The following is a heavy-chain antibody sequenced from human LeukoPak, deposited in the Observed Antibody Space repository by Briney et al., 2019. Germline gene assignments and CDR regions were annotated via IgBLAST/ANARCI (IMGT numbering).Heavy chain of an antibody. D-gene: IGHD5-18*01. CDR2: IYYSGST. V-gene: IGHV4-39*01. CDR3: ARQPDTAMEYYFDY. Sequence: WVRQPPGKGLEWIGSIYYSGSTYYNPSLESRVTISVDTSKNQFSLKLSSVTAADTAVYYCARQPDTAMEYYFDYWGQGTLVTVSS. J-gene: IGHJ4*02.